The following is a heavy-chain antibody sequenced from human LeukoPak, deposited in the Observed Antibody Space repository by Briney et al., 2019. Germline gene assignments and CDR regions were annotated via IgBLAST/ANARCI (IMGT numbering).Heavy chain of an antibody. D-gene: IGHD3-22*01. Sequence: SETLSLTCTVSGGSLSSSSYYWGWIRQPPGKGLEWIGSFYYSGSTYYNPSLKSRVTISVDTSKNQFSLKLSSVTAADTAVYYCARDSEDYYDSSGRTTDYWGQGTLVTVSS. CDR3: ARDSEDYYDSSGRTTDY. CDR1: GGSLSSSSYY. CDR2: FYYSGST. V-gene: IGHV4-39*07. J-gene: IGHJ4*02.